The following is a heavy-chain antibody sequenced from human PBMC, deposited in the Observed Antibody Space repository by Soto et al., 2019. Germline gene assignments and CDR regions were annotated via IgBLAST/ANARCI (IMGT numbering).Heavy chain of an antibody. CDR3: ARASVGPPGGGSWIMPFDF. Sequence: SETLSLTCTVSGGSISSYYWSWIRQPAGKGLEWIGRIYAGGSTNYNPSLKSRVAMSVDTSKNQFSLRLTSVTAADTAVYYCARASVGPPGGGSWIMPFDFWGQGTLVTVSS. V-gene: IGHV4-4*07. CDR2: IYAGGST. CDR1: GGSISSYY. J-gene: IGHJ4*02. D-gene: IGHD2-15*01.